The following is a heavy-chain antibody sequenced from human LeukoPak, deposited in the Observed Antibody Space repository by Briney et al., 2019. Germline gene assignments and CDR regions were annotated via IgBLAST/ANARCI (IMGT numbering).Heavy chain of an antibody. CDR2: INHSGST. Sequence: SETLSLTFAVYGGSFSGYYWSWIRQPPGKGLEWIGEINHSGSTNYNPSLKSRVTISVDTSKNQFSLKLSPVTAADTAVYYCARVRLHCSSTSCSYYYYYGMDVWGQGTTVTVSS. CDR3: ARVRLHCSSTSCSYYYYYGMDV. D-gene: IGHD2-2*01. J-gene: IGHJ6*02. CDR1: GGSFSGYY. V-gene: IGHV4-34*01.